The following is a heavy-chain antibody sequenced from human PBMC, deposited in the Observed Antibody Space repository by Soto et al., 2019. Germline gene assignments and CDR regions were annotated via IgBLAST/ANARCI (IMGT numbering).Heavy chain of an antibody. V-gene: IGHV4-39*01. Sequence: SETLSLTCTVSGGSISSSSYYWGWIRQPPGKGLEWIGSIYYSGSTYYNPSLKSRVTISVDTSKNQSSLKLSSVTAADTAVYYCARLKGRGRMDVWGQGTTVTVSS. D-gene: IGHD6-25*01. J-gene: IGHJ6*02. CDR2: IYYSGST. CDR1: GGSISSSSYY. CDR3: ARLKGRGRMDV.